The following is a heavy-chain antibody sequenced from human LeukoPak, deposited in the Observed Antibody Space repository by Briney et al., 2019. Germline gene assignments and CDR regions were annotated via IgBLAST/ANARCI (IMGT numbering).Heavy chain of an antibody. CDR2: INWNGGST. V-gene: IGHV3-20*04. CDR3: ARDPWGYCSGGSCYSGYFDY. J-gene: IGHJ4*02. CDR1: GFTFDDYG. Sequence: GGSLRLSCAASGFTFDDYGMSWVRQAPGKGLEWVSGINWNGGSTGYADSVKGRFTISRDNAKNSLYLQMNSLRAEDTALYYCARDPWGYCSGGSCYSGYFDYWGQGTLATVSS. D-gene: IGHD2-15*01.